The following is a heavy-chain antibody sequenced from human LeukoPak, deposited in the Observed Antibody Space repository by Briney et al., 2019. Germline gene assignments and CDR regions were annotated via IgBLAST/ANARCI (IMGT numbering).Heavy chain of an antibody. J-gene: IGHJ4*02. CDR1: GFTFSTYW. D-gene: IGHD5-12*01. CDR2: IYTDGSST. CDR3: AKPGGKGRGYSGQTRTFDY. Sequence: PGGSLRLSCAASGFTFSTYWMHWVRQAPGKGLVWVSRIYTDGSSTTYADSVKGRFTISRDNAKNTLYLQMNSLRAEDTAVYYCAKPGGKGRGYSGQTRTFDYWGQGTLVTVSS. V-gene: IGHV3-74*01.